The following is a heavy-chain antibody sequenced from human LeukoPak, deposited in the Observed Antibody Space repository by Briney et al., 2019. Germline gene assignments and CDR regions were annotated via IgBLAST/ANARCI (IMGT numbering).Heavy chain of an antibody. D-gene: IGHD5-24*01. Sequence: GESLRLSCVVSGFTLSSYTMNWVRQAPGTGLEWVSSISSSGSHVYYADSVKGRFTISRDNAKNSLYLQVSNLRAEDTAVYYCARVDQRDAYNLNYFDYWGQGTLVSVSS. CDR2: ISSSGSHV. CDR3: ARVDQRDAYNLNYFDY. V-gene: IGHV3-21*06. J-gene: IGHJ4*02. CDR1: GFTLSSYT.